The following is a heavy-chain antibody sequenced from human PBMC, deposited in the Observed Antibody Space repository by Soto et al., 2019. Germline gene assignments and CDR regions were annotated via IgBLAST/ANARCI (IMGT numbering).Heavy chain of an antibody. J-gene: IGHJ4*02. CDR2: INSDGSST. CDR1: EFAFSKYW. D-gene: IGHD1-1*01. V-gene: IGHV3-74*01. CDR3: HTTAIEIFDF. Sequence: PGGSLRLSCAASEFAFSKYWMHWVRQAPGKGLMWVSRINSDGSSTAYADSVKGRFTISRDNAKNTLFLQMNALRAEDTAVYYCHTTAIEIFDFWGQGTQVTVSS.